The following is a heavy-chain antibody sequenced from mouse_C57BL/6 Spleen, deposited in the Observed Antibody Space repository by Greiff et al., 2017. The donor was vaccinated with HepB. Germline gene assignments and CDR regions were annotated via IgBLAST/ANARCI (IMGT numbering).Heavy chain of an antibody. Sequence: QVQLQQSGPGLVQPSQSLSITCTVSGFSLTSYGVHWVRQSPGTGLEWLGVIWSGGSTDYNAAFISRLSISKDNSKSQVFFKMNSLQADDTAIYYCARNPGGNYYAMDYWGQGTSVTVSS. CDR2: IWSGGST. CDR3: ARNPGGNYYAMDY. V-gene: IGHV2-2*01. J-gene: IGHJ4*01. CDR1: GFSLTSYG.